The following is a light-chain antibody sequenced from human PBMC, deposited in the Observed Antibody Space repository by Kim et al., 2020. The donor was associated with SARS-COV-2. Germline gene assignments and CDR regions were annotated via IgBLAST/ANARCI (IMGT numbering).Light chain of an antibody. CDR1: QTVLYNSNNKNY. Sequence: DIVMTQSPDSLAVSLGERATLNCKSSQTVLYNSNNKNYLAWYQQKPGQAPKQLIYWASIRESGVSDRFSGSGSETDFTLTISSLQAEDVAVYYCQQYYSTPPSFGQGTKLEI. CDR2: WAS. V-gene: IGKV4-1*01. CDR3: QQYYSTPPS. J-gene: IGKJ2*03.